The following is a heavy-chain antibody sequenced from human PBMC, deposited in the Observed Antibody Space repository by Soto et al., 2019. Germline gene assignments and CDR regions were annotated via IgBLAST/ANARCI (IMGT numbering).Heavy chain of an antibody. Sequence: GGSLRLSCAASGFTFSNAWINWVRQAPGKGLEWVSAISGSGGSTYYADSVKGRFTISRDNSKNTLYLQMNSLRAEDTAVYYCAKDLYGDYGKPYYYYYGMDVWGQGTTVTVSS. V-gene: IGHV3-23*01. CDR3: AKDLYGDYGKPYYYYYGMDV. J-gene: IGHJ6*02. D-gene: IGHD4-17*01. CDR2: ISGSGGST. CDR1: GFTFSNAW.